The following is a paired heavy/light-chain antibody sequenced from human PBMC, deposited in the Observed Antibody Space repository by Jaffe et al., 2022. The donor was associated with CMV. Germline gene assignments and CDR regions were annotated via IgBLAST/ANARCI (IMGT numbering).Light chain of an antibody. Sequence: QSAMTQPASVSGSPGQSITISCTGTSSDVGTYNPVSWYQQHPGKAPKLIIFDVTKRPSGISDRFSGSMSGNTASLTISGLQAEDEADYYCCSYVGRGSRVFGGGTKLTVL. J-gene: IGLJ3*02. CDR2: DVT. V-gene: IGLV2-23*02. CDR1: SSDVGTYNP. CDR3: CSYVGRGSRV.
Heavy chain of an antibody. V-gene: IGHV3-11*06. J-gene: IGHJ4*02. CDR2: ISTTGSYT. CDR1: GFTFSGYY. D-gene: IGHD2-8*02. Sequence: QVQLVESGGGFINPGGSLRLSCAASGFTFSGYYMSWIRQAPGRGLEWLSYISTTGSYTNYADSVKGRLTISRDNAKNSLYLQFNSLRVDDTAVYYCARDTSTGWHFDSWGQGTLVTVSA. CDR3: ARDTSTGWHFDS.